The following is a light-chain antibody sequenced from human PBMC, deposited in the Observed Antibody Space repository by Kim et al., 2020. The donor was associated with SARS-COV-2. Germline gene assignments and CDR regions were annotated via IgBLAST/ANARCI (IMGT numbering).Light chain of an antibody. V-gene: IGKV1-6*01. CDR1: QAIRKD. CDR2: AAS. Sequence: SVSVGDRVTITCRASQAIRKDLGWYQQKPGKAPKLLIFAASYLQTGVPTRFSGSGSGTDFTLTISSLQPEDFATYYCLQDYNFPYTFGQGTKLEI. CDR3: LQDYNFPYT. J-gene: IGKJ2*01.